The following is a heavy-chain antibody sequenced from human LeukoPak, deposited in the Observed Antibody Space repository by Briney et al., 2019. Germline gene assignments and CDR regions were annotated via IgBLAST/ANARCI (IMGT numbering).Heavy chain of an antibody. CDR3: AKEGLLWFGEGHYFDY. Sequence: PGGSLRLSCAASGFTFSSYAMSWVRQAPGKGRECGSAICGGGGSTYYADSAKGRLTISRDNFKNTLYLQMNGLRAEDAAVYYCAKEGLLWFGEGHYFDYWGQGTLVTVFS. V-gene: IGHV3-23*01. CDR1: GFTFSSYA. J-gene: IGHJ4*02. CDR2: ICGGGGST. D-gene: IGHD3-10*01.